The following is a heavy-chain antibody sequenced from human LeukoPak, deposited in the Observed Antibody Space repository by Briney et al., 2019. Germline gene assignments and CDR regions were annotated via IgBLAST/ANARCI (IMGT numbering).Heavy chain of an antibody. CDR1: GFTFSSYG. Sequence: GGSLRLSCVASGFTFSSYGMHWVRQAPGKGLEWVTLISYDGSNKYYADSVKGRFTISRDNSKNTLYLQMNSLRTEDTAVYYCARDSYSYDSSGYFFPAGFDYWGQGTLVTVSS. J-gene: IGHJ4*02. V-gene: IGHV3-30*03. CDR3: ARDSYSYDSSGYFFPAGFDY. D-gene: IGHD3-22*01. CDR2: ISYDGSNK.